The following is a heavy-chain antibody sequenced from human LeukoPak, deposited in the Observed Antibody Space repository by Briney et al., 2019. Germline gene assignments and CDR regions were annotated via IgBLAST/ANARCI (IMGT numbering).Heavy chain of an antibody. V-gene: IGHV1-24*01. CDR2: FDPEDGET. D-gene: IGHD3-22*01. J-gene: IGHJ4*02. CDR3: AAYYYDSSGYQTTNDY. Sequence: ASVKVSCKVSGYTLTELSMHWVRQAPGKGLEWMGGFDPEDGETIYAQKFQGGVTMTEDTSTDTAYMELSSLRSEDTAVYYCAAYYYDSSGYQTTNDYWGQGTLVTVSS. CDR1: GYTLTELS.